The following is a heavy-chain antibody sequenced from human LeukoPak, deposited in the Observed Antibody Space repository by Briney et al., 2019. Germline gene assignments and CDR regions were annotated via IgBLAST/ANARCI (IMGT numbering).Heavy chain of an antibody. D-gene: IGHD6-19*01. V-gene: IGHV1-18*01. Sequence: ASVNVSCTASAYTFTSYGISWVRQAAGQGLEWMGWISAYNGNTNYAQKRQGRVTMTTDTSTSTAYMELRSLRSDDTAVYYCARGHVHMGQWYFDYWGQGTLVTVSS. CDR2: ISAYNGNT. CDR3: ARGHVHMGQWYFDY. J-gene: IGHJ4*02. CDR1: AYTFTSYG.